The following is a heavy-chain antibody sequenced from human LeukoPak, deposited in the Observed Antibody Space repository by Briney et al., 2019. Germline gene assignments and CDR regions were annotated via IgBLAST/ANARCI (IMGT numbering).Heavy chain of an antibody. CDR1: GGSFSGYY. CDR3: ARGRGYDFWSGYSPRRYNWFDP. CDR2: INHSGST. J-gene: IGHJ5*02. V-gene: IGHV4-34*01. D-gene: IGHD3-3*01. Sequence: TPSETLSLTCAVYGGSFSGYYWSWIRPPPGKGLEWIGEINHSGSTNYNPSLESRVTISVDTSKNQFSLKLSSVTAAATAVYYCARGRGYDFWSGYSPRRYNWFDPWGQGTLVTVSS.